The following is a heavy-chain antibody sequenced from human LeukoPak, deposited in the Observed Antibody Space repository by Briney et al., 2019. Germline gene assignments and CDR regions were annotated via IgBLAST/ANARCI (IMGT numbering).Heavy chain of an antibody. CDR1: GFTFSSYS. J-gene: IGHJ3*02. Sequence: PGGSLRLSCAASGFTFSSYSMNWVRQAPGKGLEWVSSISSSSSYIYYADSVKGRFTISRDNAKNSLYLQMNSLRAEDTAVYYCARDNSDYGASFDIWGQGTMVTVSS. CDR2: ISSSSSYI. D-gene: IGHD4-17*01. V-gene: IGHV3-21*01. CDR3: ARDNSDYGASFDI.